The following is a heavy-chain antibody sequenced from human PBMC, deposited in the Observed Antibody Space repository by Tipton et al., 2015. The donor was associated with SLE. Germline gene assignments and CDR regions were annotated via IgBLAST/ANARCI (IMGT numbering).Heavy chain of an antibody. J-gene: IGHJ4*02. CDR3: AAYSSGRDGEDY. Sequence: TLSLTCTVSGCSINSSAYYWGWIRQPPGKGLEWIGSIYYSGSTHYHPSLQSRVTVSVDTSKNQFSLKLNSVTAADTAVYYCAAYSSGRDGEDYWGQGALVTVSS. CDR2: IYYSGST. V-gene: IGHV4-39*01. CDR1: GCSINSSAYY. D-gene: IGHD6-19*01.